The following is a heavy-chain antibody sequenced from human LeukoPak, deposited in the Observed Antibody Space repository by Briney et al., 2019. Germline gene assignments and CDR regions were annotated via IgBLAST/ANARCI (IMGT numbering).Heavy chain of an antibody. V-gene: IGHV3-73*01. CDR1: GFTFSDSP. CDR2: VRGKANNYAT. Sequence: PGGSLKLSCAASGFTFSDSPIHWVRQASGKGLEGVGRVRGKANNYATGFAASVKGRFTISRDDSKNTAYLQMNSLKTEDTAMYYCTRQPQETGTVDYWGQGTLVTVSS. J-gene: IGHJ4*02. D-gene: IGHD3-9*01. CDR3: TRQPQETGTVDY.